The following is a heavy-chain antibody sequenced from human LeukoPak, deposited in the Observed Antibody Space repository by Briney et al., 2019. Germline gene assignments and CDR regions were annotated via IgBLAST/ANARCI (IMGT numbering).Heavy chain of an antibody. D-gene: IGHD1-26*01. CDR1: GFIFSSYN. CDR2: IRYDGSNK. V-gene: IGHV3-30*02. J-gene: IGHJ5*02. CDR3: ARGGRWDRNNWFDP. Sequence: PGGSLRLSCAASGFIFSSYNMHWVRQAPGKGLEWVAFIRYDGSNKYYADSVKGRFTISRDNSKNTLYLQMNSLRAEDTAVYYCARGGRWDRNNWFDPWGQGTLVTVSS.